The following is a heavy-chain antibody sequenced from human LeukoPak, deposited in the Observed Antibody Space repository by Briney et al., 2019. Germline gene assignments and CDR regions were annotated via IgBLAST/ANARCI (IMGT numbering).Heavy chain of an antibody. Sequence: GGSLRLSCTDSGFTFSMYWMSWVRQAPGKGLEWLASIKPDGSAAIYVDSMKGRFTISRDNAKNSLYLQMNSLTVEDTAVYYCAKVGGWLAVPAAINYMDVWGKGTTVIVSS. CDR3: AKVGGWLAVPAAINYMDV. J-gene: IGHJ6*03. D-gene: IGHD2-2*02. V-gene: IGHV3-7*01. CDR2: IKPDGSAA. CDR1: GFTFSMYW.